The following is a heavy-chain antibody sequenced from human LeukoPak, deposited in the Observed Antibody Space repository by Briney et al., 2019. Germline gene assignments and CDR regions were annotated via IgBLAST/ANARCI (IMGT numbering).Heavy chain of an antibody. CDR2: IKSTSYDGTR. CDR3: STSGVVVGATGAFDV. CDR1: GLTFTNAW. J-gene: IGHJ3*01. D-gene: IGHD2-15*01. V-gene: IGHV3-15*01. Sequence: PGGSLRLSCAASGLTFTNAWRSGVRQAPGKGREEVVGIKSTSYDGTREDAAPVKGRFTIPRNDSTATLYLQMNHLGSEATAVYYCSTSGVVVGATGAFDVWGQGTMVTVSS.